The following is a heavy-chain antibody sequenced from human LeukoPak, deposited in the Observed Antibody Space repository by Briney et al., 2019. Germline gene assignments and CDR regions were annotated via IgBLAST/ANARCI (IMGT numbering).Heavy chain of an antibody. CDR1: GFTFSNYS. D-gene: IGHD5-24*01. CDR3: ARGGGLHWDY. V-gene: IGHV3-21*01. J-gene: IGHJ4*02. Sequence: GGSLRLSCAASGFTFSNYSMNWVRQAPGKGLEWVSSISSGSVYIYYVDSVKGRFTISRDNAKNSLFLQMNSLRVEDTAVYYCARGGGLHWDYWGQGTLVTVSS. CDR2: ISSGSVYI.